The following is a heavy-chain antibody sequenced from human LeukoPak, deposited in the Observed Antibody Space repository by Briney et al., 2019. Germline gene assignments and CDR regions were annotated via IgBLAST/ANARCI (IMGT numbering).Heavy chain of an antibody. D-gene: IGHD3-10*01. Sequence: GGSLRLSCAASGFTFSSYSMNWVRQAPGKGLEWVSSISSSSSYIYYADSVKGRFTISRDNAKNSLYLQMNSLRAEDTAVYYCARELVGYYAVPDRFDYWGQGTLVTVSS. V-gene: IGHV3-21*01. CDR2: ISSSSSYI. CDR3: ARELVGYYAVPDRFDY. J-gene: IGHJ4*02. CDR1: GFTFSSYS.